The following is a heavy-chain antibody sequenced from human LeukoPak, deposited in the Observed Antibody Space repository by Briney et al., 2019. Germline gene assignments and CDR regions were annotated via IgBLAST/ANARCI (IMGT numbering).Heavy chain of an antibody. Sequence: ASVKVSCKASGYTFTSYGISWVRQATGQGLEWMGWMSPNSGDTGYAQEFQGRLTMTRDTSISTAYMELSSLRSEDTAVYYCVRTPPNWGADYWGQGTLVTVSS. CDR2: MSPNSGDT. CDR1: GYTFTSYG. V-gene: IGHV1-8*02. D-gene: IGHD3-16*01. J-gene: IGHJ4*02. CDR3: VRTPPNWGADY.